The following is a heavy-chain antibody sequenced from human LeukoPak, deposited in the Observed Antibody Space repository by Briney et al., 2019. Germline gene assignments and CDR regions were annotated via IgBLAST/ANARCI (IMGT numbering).Heavy chain of an antibody. CDR3: AKAASPSTYYYGSASSGFDY. D-gene: IGHD3-10*01. CDR2: IWYDGSNK. J-gene: IGHJ4*02. CDR1: GFTFSIYG. Sequence: GGSLRLSCAASGFTFSIYGMHWVRQAPGKGLEWVAVIWYDGSNKYYADSVKGRFTISRDNSKNTLYLQMNSLRAEDTAVYYCAKAASPSTYYYGSASSGFDYWGQGTLVTVSS. V-gene: IGHV3-33*06.